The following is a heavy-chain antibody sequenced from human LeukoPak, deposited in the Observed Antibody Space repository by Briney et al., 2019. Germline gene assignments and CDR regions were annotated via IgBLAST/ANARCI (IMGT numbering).Heavy chain of an antibody. J-gene: IGHJ4*02. CDR2: INPNSGGT. D-gene: IGHD2-15*01. CDR3: ARDLAQQYYFDY. Sequence: ASVKVSCKASGYTFTGYYMHWVRRAPGQGLEWMGWINPNSGGTNYAQKFQGRVTMTRDTSISTAYMELSRLRSDDTAVYYCARDLAQQYYFDYWGQGTLVTVSS. V-gene: IGHV1-2*02. CDR1: GYTFTGYY.